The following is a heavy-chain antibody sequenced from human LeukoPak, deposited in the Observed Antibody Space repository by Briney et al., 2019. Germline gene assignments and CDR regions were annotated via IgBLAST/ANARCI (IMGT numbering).Heavy chain of an antibody. CDR2: INGCGGST. J-gene: IGHJ6*02. CDR3: AKIVVVVAAHRKENDGMDV. V-gene: IGHV3-23*01. D-gene: IGHD2-15*01. CDR1: GFTFSSYA. Sequence: GGTLRLSCAASGFTFSSYAMSWVRQAPGKGLEWVSAINGCGGSTYYADSVKGRFTISRDNSKNTLYLQMNSLRAEDTAVYYCAKIVVVVAAHRKENDGMDVWGQGTTVTVSS.